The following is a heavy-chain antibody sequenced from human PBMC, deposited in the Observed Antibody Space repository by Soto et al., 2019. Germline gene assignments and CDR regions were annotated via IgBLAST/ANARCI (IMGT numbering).Heavy chain of an antibody. J-gene: IGHJ6*02. CDR1: GGSISSYY. Sequence: SETLSLTCTVSGGSISSYYWSWIRQPPGKGLEWIGYIYYSGSTNYNPSLKSRVTISVDTSKNQFSLKLSSVTAADTAVYYCARGGEMATMTAYYYYYGMGVWGQGTTVTVSS. CDR2: IYYSGST. V-gene: IGHV4-59*01. CDR3: ARGGEMATMTAYYYYYGMGV. D-gene: IGHD2-21*02.